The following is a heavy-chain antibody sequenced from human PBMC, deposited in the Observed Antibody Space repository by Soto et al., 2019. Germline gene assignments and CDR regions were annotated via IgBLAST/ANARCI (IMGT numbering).Heavy chain of an antibody. V-gene: IGHV5-51*01. CDR1: GYSFTSYW. CDR2: IYPGDSDT. Sequence: GESLKISCKGSGYSFTSYWIGWVRQMPGKGLEWMGIIYPGDSDTRYSPSFQGQVTISADKSISTAYLQWSSLKASDTAMYYCAGSIAAAGPYYYYGMDVWGQGTTATVSS. J-gene: IGHJ6*02. D-gene: IGHD6-13*01. CDR3: AGSIAAAGPYYYYGMDV.